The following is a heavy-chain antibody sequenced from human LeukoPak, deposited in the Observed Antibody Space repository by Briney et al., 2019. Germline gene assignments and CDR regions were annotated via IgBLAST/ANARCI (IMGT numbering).Heavy chain of an antibody. CDR1: GFTFSSYS. J-gene: IGHJ4*02. D-gene: IGHD3-22*01. CDR3: ARDQPGYYDSSGYYTTGYFDY. CDR2: ISSSSSYI. Sequence: GGSLRLSCAASGFTFSSYSMNWVRQAPGKGLEWVSSISSSSSYIYYADSVKGRFTISRDNSKNTLYLQMNSLRAEDTAVYYCARDQPGYYDSSGYYTTGYFDYWGQGTLVTVSS. V-gene: IGHV3-21*01.